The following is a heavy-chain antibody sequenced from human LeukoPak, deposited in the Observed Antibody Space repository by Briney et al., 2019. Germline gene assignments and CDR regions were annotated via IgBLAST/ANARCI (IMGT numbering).Heavy chain of an antibody. CDR3: ASHETTVTGMYYFDY. D-gene: IGHD4-17*01. J-gene: IGHJ4*02. V-gene: IGHV1-18*01. Sequence: GASVKVSCKASGYTFTSYGISWVRQAPGQGLEWMGWISAYNGNTNYAQKLQGRVTMTTDTSTSTAYMELRSLRSDDTAVYYCASHETTVTGMYYFDYWGQGTLVTVSS. CDR2: ISAYNGNT. CDR1: GYTFTSYG.